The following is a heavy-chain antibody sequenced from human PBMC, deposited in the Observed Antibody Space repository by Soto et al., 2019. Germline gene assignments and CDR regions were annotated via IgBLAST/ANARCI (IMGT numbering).Heavy chain of an antibody. D-gene: IGHD3-22*01. CDR2: LIPIFGTA. CDR3: AGIVHPRYYSGMDG. J-gene: IGHJ6*02. Sequence: QVQLVQSGAEVKKPGSSVKVSCKASGGTFRSYAISWVRQAPGQGLEWMGGLIPIFGTANYAQKFQGRVTITADESTTTAYMELSSLRSEDTAVYYCAGIVHPRYYSGMDGWGQGTTVTVSS. CDR1: GGTFRSYA. V-gene: IGHV1-69*12.